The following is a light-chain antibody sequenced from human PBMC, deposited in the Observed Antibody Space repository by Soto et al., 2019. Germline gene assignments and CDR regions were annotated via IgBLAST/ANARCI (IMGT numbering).Light chain of an antibody. CDR2: DAS. V-gene: IGKV1-5*01. CDR1: KNIGNC. CDR3: QQYNDDQWT. Sequence: DIQMTSSPSTLSASVGDRVTITCRASKNIGNCVSWYQQKPGKTPDLPIYDASSLESGVPLRFSGSGSGTEFTLNISSLQTEDSSTYYCQQYNDDQWTFGQGTKVEIK. J-gene: IGKJ1*01.